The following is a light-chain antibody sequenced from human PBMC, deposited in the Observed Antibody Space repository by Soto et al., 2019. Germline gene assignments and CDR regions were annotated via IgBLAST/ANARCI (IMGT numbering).Light chain of an antibody. Sequence: QSALTQPPSASGSPGQSVTISCTGTSSDVGGYNYISWYQQHPGKAPKLMIYEVSNRPSGVPDRFSGSKSGNTASLTVSGAEAEAEYDYYCCAYGGSRVLFGGGTKLTVL. J-gene: IGLJ2*01. V-gene: IGLV2-8*01. CDR2: EVS. CDR3: CAYGGSRVL. CDR1: SSDVGGYNY.